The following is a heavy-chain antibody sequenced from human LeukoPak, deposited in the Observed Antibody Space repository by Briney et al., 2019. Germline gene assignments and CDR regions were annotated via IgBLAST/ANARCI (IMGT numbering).Heavy chain of an antibody. J-gene: IGHJ4*02. CDR1: GFTFSSYA. Sequence: PGRSLRLSCAASGFTFSSYAIHWVRQAPGKGLEWVAVISYDGSNKYYADSVKGRFTISRDNSKNTLYLQMNSLRAEDTAVYYCAKDPSPVAGTGYFDYWGQGTLVTVSS. CDR3: AKDPSPVAGTGYFDY. CDR2: ISYDGSNK. D-gene: IGHD6-19*01. V-gene: IGHV3-30-3*01.